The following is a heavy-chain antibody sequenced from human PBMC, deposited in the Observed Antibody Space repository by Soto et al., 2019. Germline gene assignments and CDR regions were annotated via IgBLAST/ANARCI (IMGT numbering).Heavy chain of an antibody. CDR2: MNPNSGNT. CDR3: AREVAASDY. D-gene: IGHD6-19*01. V-gene: IGHV1-8*01. CDR1: GYTFSSHD. Sequence: QVLLVQSGAEVKKPGASVRVSCKASGYTFSSHDINWVRQATGQGLEWMGWMNPNSGNTGYAQRFQGRVTMTRNTPISTAYMELTSLRSEDTAVYYCAREVAASDYWGQGTLVTVSS. J-gene: IGHJ4*02.